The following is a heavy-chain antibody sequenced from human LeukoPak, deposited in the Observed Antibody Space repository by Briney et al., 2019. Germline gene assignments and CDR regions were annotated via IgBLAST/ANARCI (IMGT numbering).Heavy chain of an antibody. Sequence: GGSLRLSCAVSGFTFSSNDMSWVRQAPGKGLEWVSGISGSGGTTSYADSVKGRFTIARENSKNTLYLQMNILREEDTAVYYCATDSTVFRGVMIPNWFDPWGQGTLVTVSS. J-gene: IGHJ5*02. CDR3: ATDSTVFRGVMIPNWFDP. V-gene: IGHV3-23*01. CDR2: ISGSGGTT. D-gene: IGHD3-10*01. CDR1: GFTFSSND.